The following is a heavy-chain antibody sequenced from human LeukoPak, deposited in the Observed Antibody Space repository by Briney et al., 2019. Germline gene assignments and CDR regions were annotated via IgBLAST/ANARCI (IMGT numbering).Heavy chain of an antibody. J-gene: IGHJ5*02. D-gene: IGHD2-15*01. Sequence: PGGSLRLSCAASGFTFSSYGMHWVRHAPGKGLERVSHIWYDGSNTYYADSVKGRFTISRDKSKNTLYLQMNRLRAEDTAVYYSARNKRPATSIPYDWFDPWGQGNLVTVSS. V-gene: IGHV3-33*01. CDR1: GFTFSSYG. CDR2: IWYDGSNT. CDR3: ARNKRPATSIPYDWFDP.